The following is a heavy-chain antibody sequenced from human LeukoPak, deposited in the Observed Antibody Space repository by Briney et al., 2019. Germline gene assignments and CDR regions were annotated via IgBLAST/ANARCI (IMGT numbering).Heavy chain of an antibody. CDR2: ISAYNGNT. D-gene: IGHD2-15*01. CDR1: GYTFTSYG. J-gene: IGHJ4*02. V-gene: IGHV1-18*01. CDR3: AREGSDCSGGSCYSVYYFDY. Sequence: ASVTVSCKASGYTFTSYGISWVRQAPGQGLEGMGWISAYNGNTNYAQTLQGRVTMTTDTSTSTAYMELRSLRSDDAAVYYCAREGSDCSGGSCYSVYYFDYWGQGTLVTVSS.